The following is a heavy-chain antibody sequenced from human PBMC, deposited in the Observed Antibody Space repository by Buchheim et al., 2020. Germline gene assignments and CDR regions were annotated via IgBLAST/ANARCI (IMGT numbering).Heavy chain of an antibody. J-gene: IGHJ4*02. Sequence: QVHLQESGPGLVKPSETLSLTCSVSGGSMIPYYWSWIRQSPGKGLEYIGYVYYTGSVTYNSSLKSRVTISVDTSKNQITLILTSVTAADTAVYFCTRHAGSFGYTYYFDFWGQGS. CDR1: GGSMIPYY. CDR3: TRHAGSFGYTYYFDF. D-gene: IGHD3-16*01. V-gene: IGHV4-59*08. CDR2: VYYTGSV.